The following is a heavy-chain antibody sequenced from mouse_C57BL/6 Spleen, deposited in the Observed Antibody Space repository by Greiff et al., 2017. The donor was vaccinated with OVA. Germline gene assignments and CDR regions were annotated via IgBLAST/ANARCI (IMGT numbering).Heavy chain of an antibody. V-gene: IGHV5-4*01. Sequence: DVMLVESGGGLVKPGGSLKLSCAASGFTFSSYAMSWVRQTPEKRLEWVATISDGGSYTYYPDNVKGRFTISRDNAKNNLYLQMSHLKSEDTAMYYCARDGGREGDYWGQGTTLTVSS. CDR1: GFTFSSYA. CDR2: ISDGGSYT. J-gene: IGHJ2*01. CDR3: ARDGGREGDY.